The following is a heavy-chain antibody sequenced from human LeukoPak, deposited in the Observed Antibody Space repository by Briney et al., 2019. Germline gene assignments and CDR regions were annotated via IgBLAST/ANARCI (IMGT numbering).Heavy chain of an antibody. CDR1: GFTFSSYE. J-gene: IGHJ4*02. Sequence: GGSLRLSCAVSGFTFSSYEMNWVRQAPGKGLEWVSYISSSGSTIYYADSVKGRFTISRDNAKNSLYLQMNSLRAEDTAVYCCARDAYRPLDYWGQGTLVTVSS. CDR3: ARDAYRPLDY. CDR2: ISSSGSTI. D-gene: IGHD3-16*02. V-gene: IGHV3-48*03.